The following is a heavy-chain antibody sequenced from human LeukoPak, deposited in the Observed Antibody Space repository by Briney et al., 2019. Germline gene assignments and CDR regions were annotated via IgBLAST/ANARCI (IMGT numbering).Heavy chain of an antibody. CDR1: GGAFKNYA. CDR2: IMPLLQTT. Sequence: SVKVSCKTSGGAFKNYALSWVRQAPGQGLEWMGRIMPLLQTTDYAQQFQGRLTITADKSTSTAYMELRSLRSEDAALYFCARAGNGWFDSWGQGTLVTVSS. CDR3: ARAGNGWFDS. V-gene: IGHV1-69*04. J-gene: IGHJ5*01.